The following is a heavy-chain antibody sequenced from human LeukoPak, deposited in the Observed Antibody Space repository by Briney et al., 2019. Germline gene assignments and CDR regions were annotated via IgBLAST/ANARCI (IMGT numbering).Heavy chain of an antibody. J-gene: IGHJ5*02. CDR2: IYSSGSP. V-gene: IGHV4-59*01. CDR1: GGSISGYY. CDR3: ARRVAVVGPNWFDP. Sequence: SEALSLTCTVSGGSISGYYWSWIRQPPGKGLEWIGYIYSSGSPNYTPSLKSRVTISVDTSKNQFSLMLKSVTAADTAVYYCARRVAVVGPNWFDPWGQGTLVTVSS. D-gene: IGHD6-13*01.